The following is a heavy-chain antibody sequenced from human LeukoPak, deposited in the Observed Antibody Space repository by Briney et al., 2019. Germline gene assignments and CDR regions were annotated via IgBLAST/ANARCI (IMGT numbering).Heavy chain of an antibody. J-gene: IGHJ1*01. CDR3: ARHFGGSYPEYFQH. Sequence: SETLSPTCTVSGGSISSYYWSWIRQPPGKGLEWIGYIYYSGSTNYNPSLKSRVTISVDTSKNQFSLKLSSVTAADTAVYYCARHFGGSYPEYFQHWGQGTLVTVSS. V-gene: IGHV4-59*08. CDR1: GGSISSYY. CDR2: IYYSGST. D-gene: IGHD1-26*01.